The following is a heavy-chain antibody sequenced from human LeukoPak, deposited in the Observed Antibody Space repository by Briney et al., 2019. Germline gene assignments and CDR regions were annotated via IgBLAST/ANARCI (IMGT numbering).Heavy chain of an antibody. CDR1: GGTFSSYA. V-gene: IGHV1-69*01. CDR2: IIPIFGTA. CDR3: ASVYKYGMDV. J-gene: IGHJ6*02. Sequence: SVKVSRKASGGTFSSYAISWVRQAPGQGLEWMGGIIPIFGTANYAQKFQGRVTIAADESTSTAYMELSSLRSEDTAVYYCASVYKYGMDVWGQGTTVIVSS.